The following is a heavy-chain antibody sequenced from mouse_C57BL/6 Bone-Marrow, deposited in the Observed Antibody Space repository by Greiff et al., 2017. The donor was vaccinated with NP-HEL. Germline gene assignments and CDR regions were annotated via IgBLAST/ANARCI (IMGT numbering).Heavy chain of an antibody. CDR2: IRNKANGYTT. CDR3: ARSIYDYDADDPFYAMYD. D-gene: IGHD2-4*01. V-gene: IGHV7-3*01. J-gene: IGHJ4*01. CDR1: GFTFTDYY. Sequence: EVKLMESGGGLVQPGGSLSLSCAASGFTFTDYYMSWVRQPPGKALEWLVFIRNKANGYTTEYSASVKGRFTFSRDNSQSILYLQMHALRAEDSATYYCARSIYDYDADDPFYAMYDGGQGTSVTVSS.